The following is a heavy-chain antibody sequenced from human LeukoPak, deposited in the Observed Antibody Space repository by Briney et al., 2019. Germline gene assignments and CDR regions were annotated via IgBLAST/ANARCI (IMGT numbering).Heavy chain of an antibody. CDR2: IKQDGSEK. CDR3: ARERSGWEYYFDY. V-gene: IGHV3-7*01. J-gene: IGHJ4*02. D-gene: IGHD6-19*01. CDR1: GFTFSSYW. Sequence: GGSLRLSCAASGFTFSSYWMSWVRQAPGKGLEWVANIKQDGSEKYYVDSVKGRFTISRDNAKNALYLQMNSLRAEDTAVYYCARERSGWEYYFDYWGQGTLVTVSS.